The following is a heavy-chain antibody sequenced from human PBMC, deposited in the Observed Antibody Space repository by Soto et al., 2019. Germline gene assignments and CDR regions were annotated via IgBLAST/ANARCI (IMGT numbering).Heavy chain of an antibody. D-gene: IGHD4-17*01. CDR3: AKDGYGDRPYYFDY. V-gene: IGHV3-23*01. Sequence: EVQLLESGGGLVQPGGSLRLSCAASGFTFSTYALNWVRQAPGKGLEWVSAIGGRGGSTYFADSVKGRFNISRDSSKNTLYLQMNSLRAEDTAVYYCAKDGYGDRPYYFDYWGQGTLVTVSS. CDR1: GFTFSTYA. CDR2: IGGRGGST. J-gene: IGHJ4*02.